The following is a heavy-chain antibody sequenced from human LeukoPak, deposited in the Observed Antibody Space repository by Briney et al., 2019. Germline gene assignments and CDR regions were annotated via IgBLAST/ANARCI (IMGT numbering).Heavy chain of an antibody. CDR1: GYSFTSYW. J-gene: IGHJ4*02. CDR3: GRHLYGGNSAIDY. V-gene: IGHV5-51*01. CDR2: MYPGDSDT. D-gene: IGHD4-23*01. Sequence: GESLKISCKCSGYSFTSYWIGWVRQTPGKGLEWMGIMYPGDSDTRYSPSFQGQVTISVDKSISTAYLQWSSLKASDTAMYYCGRHLYGGNSAIDYWGQGTLVTVSS.